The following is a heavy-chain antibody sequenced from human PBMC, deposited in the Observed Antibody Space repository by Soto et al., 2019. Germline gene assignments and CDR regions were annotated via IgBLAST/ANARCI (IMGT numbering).Heavy chain of an antibody. V-gene: IGHV4-28*03. D-gene: IGHD2-2*03. J-gene: IGHJ4*02. CDR3: ARGRVDIVVVPAAVFFDY. Sequence: SETLSLTCDVFGFSISSNNWWGWIRQPPGKGLEWIGDIYYSGSTRYNPSLKSRVTISVDRSKNQFSLKLSSVTAADTAVYYCARGRVDIVVVPAAVFFDYWGQGTLVTVSS. CDR1: GFSISSNNW. CDR2: IYYSGST.